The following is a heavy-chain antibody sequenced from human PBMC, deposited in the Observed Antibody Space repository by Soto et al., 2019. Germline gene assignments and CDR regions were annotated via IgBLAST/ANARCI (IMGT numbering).Heavy chain of an antibody. V-gene: IGHV4-34*01. J-gene: IGHJ5*02. CDR2: INHTGGT. Sequence: NPSETLSLTCAVYGGSVNGYYWNWIRQPPGKGLEWIGEINHTGGTHYNPSLKSRVTMSVDTSKNQFSLRLSSVTAADTAIYYCATRITVFGLLIHPFDPWGQGPQVTVYS. CDR3: ATRITVFGLLIHPFDP. D-gene: IGHD3-3*01. CDR1: GGSVNGYY.